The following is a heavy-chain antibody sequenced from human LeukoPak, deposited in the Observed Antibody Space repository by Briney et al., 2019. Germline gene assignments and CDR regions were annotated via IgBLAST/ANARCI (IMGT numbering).Heavy chain of an antibody. CDR1: GYTFTGYY. Sequence: VASVKVSCKASGYTFTGYYMHWVRQAPGQGLEWMGWINPKSGGTNYAQKFQGRVTMTRDTSISTTYMELSRLRSGDTAVYYCARADDYYYMDVWGKGTTVTVSS. CDR2: INPKSGGT. CDR3: ARADDYYYMDV. J-gene: IGHJ6*03. V-gene: IGHV1-2*02.